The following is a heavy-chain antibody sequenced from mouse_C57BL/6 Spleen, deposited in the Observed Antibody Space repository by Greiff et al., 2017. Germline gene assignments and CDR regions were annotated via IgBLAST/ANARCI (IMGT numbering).Heavy chain of an antibody. Sequence: QVQLQQSGPELVKPGASVKISCKASGYAFSSSWMNWVKQRPGKGLEWIGRMYPGDGDTNYNGKFKGKATLTADKSSSTAYMQLSSLTSEDSAVYFCAKAYGSSYGFAYWGQGTLVTVSA. D-gene: IGHD1-1*01. CDR2: MYPGDGDT. CDR1: GYAFSSSW. CDR3: AKAYGSSYGFAY. J-gene: IGHJ3*01. V-gene: IGHV1-82*01.